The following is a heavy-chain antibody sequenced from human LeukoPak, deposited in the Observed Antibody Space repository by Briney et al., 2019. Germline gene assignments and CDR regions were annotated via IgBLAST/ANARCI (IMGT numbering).Heavy chain of an antibody. CDR3: ASPKGGLIAAAGTGFDY. Sequence: PGGSLRLSCAASGFTFSSYAMHCVRQAPGKGLEWVSNISSSSSTIYYADSVKGRFTISRDNAKNSLYLQMNSLRAEDTAVYYCASPKGGLIAAAGTGFDYWGQGTLVIVSS. J-gene: IGHJ4*02. V-gene: IGHV3-48*04. D-gene: IGHD6-13*01. CDR1: GFTFSSYA. CDR2: ISSSSSTI.